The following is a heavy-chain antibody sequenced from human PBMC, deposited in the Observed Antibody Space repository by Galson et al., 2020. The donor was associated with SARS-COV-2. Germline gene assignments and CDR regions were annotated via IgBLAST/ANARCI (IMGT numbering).Heavy chain of an antibody. J-gene: IGHJ6*02. CDR2: IDLDDDQ. D-gene: IGHD4-4*01. Sequence: SGPTLVKPTQPLTLTCTFSGFSLTTSGMCVSWIRQPPGKALEWLALIDLDDDQYYNPSLKTSLTISKDTSKNQVVLNMTNMDPVDTATYYCARIAVVREVTTEERYYYYGMDVWGQGTTVTVSS. CDR1: GFSLTTSGMC. V-gene: IGHV2-70*01. CDR3: ARIAVVREVTTEERYYYYGMDV.